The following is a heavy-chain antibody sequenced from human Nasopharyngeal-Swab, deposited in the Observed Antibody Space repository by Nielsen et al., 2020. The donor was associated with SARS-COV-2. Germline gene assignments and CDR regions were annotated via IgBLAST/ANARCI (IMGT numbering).Heavy chain of an antibody. CDR2: INHSGST. CDR1: GGSFSGYY. D-gene: IGHD2-15*01. Sequence: SETLSLTCAVYGGSFSGYYWSWIRQPPGKGLEWIGEINHSGSTNYNPSLKGRVAISVDTSKNQFSLKLSSVTAAATAVYYCTRAGGLGGGTPTCPGKGLGWNWEIHSSGNTHLHPFLQSWVPISGGNFQ. CDR3: TRAGGLGGGTPTCPGKGLGWNWEIHSSGNTHLHPFLQSWVPISGGNFQ. J-gene: IGHJ1*01. V-gene: IGHV4-34*01.